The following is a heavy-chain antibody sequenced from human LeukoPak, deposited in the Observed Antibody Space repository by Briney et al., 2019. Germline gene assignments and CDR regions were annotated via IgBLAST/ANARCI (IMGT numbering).Heavy chain of an antibody. V-gene: IGHV6-1*01. CDR1: GDSVSSNSAS. CDR3: AREGGIFYMIDY. CDR2: TYYRSEWGN. D-gene: IGHD2-8*01. J-gene: IGHJ4*02. Sequence: SQTLSLTCAISGDSVSSNSASWHWIRQSPSRGLEWLGRTYYRSEWGNNYAVSAKSRITINPDTSKNQFSLQLKSVTSEDTAVYYCAREGGIFYMIDYWGQGTLVTVSS.